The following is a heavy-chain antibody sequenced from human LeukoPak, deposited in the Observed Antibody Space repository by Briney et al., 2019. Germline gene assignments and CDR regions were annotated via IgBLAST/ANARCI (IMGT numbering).Heavy chain of an antibody. CDR3: ATKSSGYDNFDY. V-gene: IGHV1-2*02. CDR2: SNPNSGGT. CDR1: GYTFTSYA. Sequence: GASVKVSCKASGYTFTSYAMNWVRQAPGQGLEWMGWSNPNSGGTNYAQKFQGRVTMTRDTSISTAYMELSRLRSDDTAVYYCATKSSGYDNFDYWGQGTLVTVSS. D-gene: IGHD5-12*01. J-gene: IGHJ4*02.